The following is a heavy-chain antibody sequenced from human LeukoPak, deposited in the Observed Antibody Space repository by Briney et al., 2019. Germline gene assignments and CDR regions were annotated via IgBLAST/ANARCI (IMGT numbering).Heavy chain of an antibody. V-gene: IGHV4-39*07. J-gene: IGHJ4*02. CDR2: IYYSGST. Sequence: SETLSLTCTVSGGSISSSSYYWGWIRQPPGKGLEWIGSIYYSGSTNCNPSLKSRVTISVDTSKNQFSLKLSSVTAADTAVYYCARRGMQQWLVRRGFDYWGQGTLVTVSS. D-gene: IGHD6-19*01. CDR3: ARRGMQQWLVRRGFDY. CDR1: GGSISSSSYY.